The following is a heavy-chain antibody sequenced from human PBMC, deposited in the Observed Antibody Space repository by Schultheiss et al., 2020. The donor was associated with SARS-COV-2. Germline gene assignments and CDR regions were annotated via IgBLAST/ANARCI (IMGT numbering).Heavy chain of an antibody. J-gene: IGHJ4*02. CDR1: GFTFSSHA. D-gene: IGHD7-27*01. Sequence: GGSLRLSCAASGFTFSSHAMSWVRQTPAKGLEWVAVISYDGSKKYYADSVKGRFTSSRDNSKNTLYLQMNSLRAEDSAVYYCAKRHGDLGYFDYWGQGTLVTVSS. CDR3: AKRHGDLGYFDY. CDR2: ISYDGSKK. V-gene: IGHV3-30-3*02.